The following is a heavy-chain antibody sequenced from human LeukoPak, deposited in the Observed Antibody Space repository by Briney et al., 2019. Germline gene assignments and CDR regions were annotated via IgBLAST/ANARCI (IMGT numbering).Heavy chain of an antibody. CDR3: ARDRSLYFYYGMDV. J-gene: IGHJ6*02. CDR2: ISYDGNNE. Sequence: PGGSLRLSCAASGFTFSSYSMHWVRQAPGKGLEWVAVISYDGNNEYYADSVKGRFTISRDNSKNTLHLQMNSLRAEDTAVYYCARDRSLYFYYGMDVWGQGTTVTVSS. CDR1: GFTFSSYS. V-gene: IGHV3-30-3*01.